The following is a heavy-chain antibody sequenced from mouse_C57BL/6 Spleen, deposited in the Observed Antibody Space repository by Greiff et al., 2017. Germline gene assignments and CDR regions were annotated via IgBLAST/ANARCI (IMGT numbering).Heavy chain of an antibody. CDR1: GYTFTSST. J-gene: IGHJ2*01. CDR2: INPSSGYT. D-gene: IGHD2-5*01. V-gene: IGHV1-4*01. CDR3: ARSDYSNLYFDY. Sequence: QVQLQQSGAELARPGASVKMSCKASGYTFTSSTMHWVKQRPGQGLEWIGYINPSSGYTKSNQKFKDKATLTADKSSSTAYMQLSSLTSEDSAVYYCARSDYSNLYFDYWGQGTTLTVSS.